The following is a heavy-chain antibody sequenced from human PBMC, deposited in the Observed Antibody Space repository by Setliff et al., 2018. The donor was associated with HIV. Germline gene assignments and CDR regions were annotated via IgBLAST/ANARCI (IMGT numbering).Heavy chain of an antibody. CDR1: GFTFSSYA. D-gene: IGHD1-26*01. Sequence: GGSLRLSCAASGFTFSSYAMSWVRQAPGKGLEWVSAIRGSGGSTYYADSVKGRFTISRDNSKNTLYLQMNSLRAEVTAVYYCARDSGTTKGATGPGYWGQGTLVTVSS. J-gene: IGHJ4*02. CDR2: IRGSGGST. V-gene: IGHV3-23*01. CDR3: ARDSGTTKGATGPGY.